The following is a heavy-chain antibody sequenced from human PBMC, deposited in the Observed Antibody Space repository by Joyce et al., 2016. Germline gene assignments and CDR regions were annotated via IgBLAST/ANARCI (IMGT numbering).Heavy chain of an antibody. Sequence: QVLLVQSGAAVKRPGSSLRVSCKSSGGDFSNYTVNWVRQAPGQRLGWMGGIIPFFGAAKYAEEFQGRVTLTADQSTRTAYLELSSLTSADTAVYYCARGGTSSDHYFFYTLDVWGPGTTVIVSS. CDR2: IIPFFGAA. V-gene: IGHV1-69*12. J-gene: IGHJ6*02. CDR1: GGDFSNYT. CDR3: ARGGTSSDHYFFYTLDV. D-gene: IGHD1-14*01.